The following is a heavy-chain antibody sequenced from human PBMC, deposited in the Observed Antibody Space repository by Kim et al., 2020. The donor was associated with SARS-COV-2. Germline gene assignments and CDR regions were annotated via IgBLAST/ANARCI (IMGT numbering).Heavy chain of an antibody. D-gene: IGHD3-22*01. V-gene: IGHV3-9*01. Sequence: GGSLRLSCAASGFTFGDYAMHWVRQAPGKGLEWVSGISWNSGSIGYADSVKGRFTISRDNAKNSLYLQMNSLRAEDTALYYCAKGLPDYYDSSGYYNPPSAPYYYYYYMDVWGKGTTVTVSS. CDR1: GFTFGDYA. CDR3: AKGLPDYYDSSGYYNPPSAPYYYYYYMDV. J-gene: IGHJ6*03. CDR2: ISWNSGSI.